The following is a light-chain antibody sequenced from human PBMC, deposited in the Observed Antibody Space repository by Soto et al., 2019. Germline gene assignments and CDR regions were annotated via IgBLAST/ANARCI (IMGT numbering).Light chain of an antibody. Sequence: QAVVTQPPSVSGAPGQRVTISCTGSNSNIGAVYAVHWYQQLPGTAPKLLISGFSNRPSGASDRFSASKSGTSASLAITGLQAADEVFYYCQCYDSSLSRVVFGGGTKLTVL. CDR3: QCYDSSLSRVV. CDR1: NSNIGAVYA. CDR2: GFS. V-gene: IGLV1-40*01. J-gene: IGLJ2*01.